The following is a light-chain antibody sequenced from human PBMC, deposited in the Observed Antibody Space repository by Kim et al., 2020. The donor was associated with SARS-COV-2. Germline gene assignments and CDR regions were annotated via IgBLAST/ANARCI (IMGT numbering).Light chain of an antibody. V-gene: IGLV3-1*01. J-gene: IGLJ2*01. CDR1: KLGDQY. CDR3: QVWDSRTGVV. CDR2: QHT. Sequence: SYELTQPPSVSVSPGQTATITCSGDKLGDQYTCWYQQKPGQSPLLVIYQHTKRPSGIPERFSGSNSGNTATLTISGTQAMDEADYYCQVWDSRTGVVFGG.